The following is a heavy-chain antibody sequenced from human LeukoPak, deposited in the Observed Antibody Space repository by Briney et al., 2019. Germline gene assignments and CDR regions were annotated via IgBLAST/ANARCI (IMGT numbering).Heavy chain of an antibody. Sequence: ASVKVSCKASGYTFTSYDINWVRQATGQGLEWMGWMNPNSGNTGYAQKFQGRVTITRNTSISTAYMELSSLRSEDTAVYYCSVLLTYCSSTSCSPYYMDVWGKGTTVTVFS. D-gene: IGHD2-2*01. V-gene: IGHV1-8*03. CDR3: SVLLTYCSSTSCSPYYMDV. J-gene: IGHJ6*03. CDR1: GYTFTSYD. CDR2: MNPNSGNT.